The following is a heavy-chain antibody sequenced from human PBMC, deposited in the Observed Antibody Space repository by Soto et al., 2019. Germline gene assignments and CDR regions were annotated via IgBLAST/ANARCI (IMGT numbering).Heavy chain of an antibody. J-gene: IGHJ4*02. D-gene: IGHD1-26*01. CDR2: ISDSGGST. Sequence: EVQLLDSGGGLVQPGGSLRLSCAASGFTFSTYVMSWVRQAPGKGLEWVSTISDSGGSTYYADSVKGRFTISRDNSKNTLYLQMNSLRAEDTAVYYCAKRPLKFSGSYFDYWGQGTLVTVSS. V-gene: IGHV3-23*01. CDR1: GFTFSTYV. CDR3: AKRPLKFSGSYFDY.